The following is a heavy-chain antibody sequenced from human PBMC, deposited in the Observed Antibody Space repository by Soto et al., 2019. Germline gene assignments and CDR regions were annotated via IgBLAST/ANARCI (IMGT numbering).Heavy chain of an antibody. CDR3: ARRHSTVAGYYFDY. D-gene: IGHD6-19*01. CDR1: GGTFSSYA. J-gene: IGHJ4*02. CDR2: VIPIFGTA. Sequence: GASVKVSCKASGGTFSSYAISWVRQAPGQGLEWMGGVIPIFGTANYAQKFQGRVTITADESTSTAYMELSSLRSEDTAVYYCARRHSTVAGYYFDYWGQGTLVTVSS. V-gene: IGHV1-69*13.